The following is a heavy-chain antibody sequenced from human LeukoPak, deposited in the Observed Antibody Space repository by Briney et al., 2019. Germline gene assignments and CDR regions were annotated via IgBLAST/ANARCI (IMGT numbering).Heavy chain of an antibody. Sequence: PSETLSLTCSVSGGSISGYYWTWIRQPPGKGLEWIGYIHHSGATHDSPSFKSRITLSVDKSKNQFSLKLNSVTAADTAVYYCARVRGDYSNYFDYWGQGTPVTVSS. CDR3: ARVRGDYSNYFDY. CDR2: IHHSGAT. D-gene: IGHD4-11*01. J-gene: IGHJ4*02. V-gene: IGHV4-59*12. CDR1: GGSISGYY.